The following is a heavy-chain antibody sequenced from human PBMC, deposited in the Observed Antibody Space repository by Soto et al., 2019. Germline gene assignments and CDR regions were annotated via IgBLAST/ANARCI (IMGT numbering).Heavy chain of an antibody. V-gene: IGHV5-51*01. CDR1: GYTLSNFW. D-gene: IGHD6-13*01. Sequence: GESLKISCQCSGYTLSNFWIAWVRQLPGQGLEWMGIIYPGDSETRYSPSFHGKVTISADRSIGTAYLQWSSLEASGSGFYFCARSPRSSPYFDYWGQGALVTVSS. CDR3: ARSPRSSPYFDY. CDR2: IYPGDSET. J-gene: IGHJ4*02.